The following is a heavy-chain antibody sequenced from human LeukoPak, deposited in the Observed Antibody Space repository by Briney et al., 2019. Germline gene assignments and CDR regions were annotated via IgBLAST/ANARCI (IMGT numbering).Heavy chain of an antibody. CDR2: MYHTGSS. CDR1: GGSVDTIDYY. J-gene: IGHJ3*02. Sequence: SETLSLTCTVSGGSVDTIDYYWSCIRQPPGKGLEWIGYMYHTGSSIYSPSLKSRLTISVDTSKNQFSLNLSSMTAADTAVYYCAGDQGGSAHRHAFDIWGQGTLVTVSS. D-gene: IGHD1-26*01. CDR3: AGDQGGSAHRHAFDI. V-gene: IGHV4-61*08.